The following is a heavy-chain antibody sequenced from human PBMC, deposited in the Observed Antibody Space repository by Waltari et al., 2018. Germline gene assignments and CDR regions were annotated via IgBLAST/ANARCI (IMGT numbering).Heavy chain of an antibody. CDR1: GFTFDGYA. CDR3: AKDFGSSIQLLAY. Sequence: EVQLVESGGGLVQPGRSLRLSCAASGFTFDGYAMHWVRQAPGKGREWVSGISWNSGSIGYADSVKGRFTISRDNAKNSLYLQMNSLRAEDTALYYCAKDFGSSIQLLAYWGQGTLVTVSS. CDR2: ISWNSGSI. J-gene: IGHJ4*02. D-gene: IGHD5-18*01. V-gene: IGHV3-9*01.